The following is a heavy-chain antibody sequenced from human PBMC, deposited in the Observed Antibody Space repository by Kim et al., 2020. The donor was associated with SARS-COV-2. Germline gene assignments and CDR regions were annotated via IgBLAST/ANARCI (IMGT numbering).Heavy chain of an antibody. V-gene: IGHV3-21*01. CDR1: GFTFSRYA. CDR2: LSSNSAYI. D-gene: IGHD1-26*01. Sequence: GGSLRLSCAASGFTFSRYAMNWVRQAPGKGLEWVSSLSSNSAYIYYADSVKGRFTISRDNGRNSLDLQMNSLRAEDTAVYYCTRDAKWEGLVPMTYYGMDIWGQGTTVTVSS. J-gene: IGHJ6*02. CDR3: TRDAKWEGLVPMTYYGMDI.